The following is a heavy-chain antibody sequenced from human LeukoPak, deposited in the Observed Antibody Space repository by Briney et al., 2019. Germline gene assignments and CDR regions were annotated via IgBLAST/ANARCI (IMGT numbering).Heavy chain of an antibody. Sequence: SETLSLTCTVSGGSISSYYWSWIRQPPGKGLEWIGYIYYSGTTNYNPSLKSRVTISVDTSKNQFSLKLSSVTAADTAVYYCARGVYITAAQYGYWGQGTLVTVSS. D-gene: IGHD6-13*01. J-gene: IGHJ4*02. V-gene: IGHV4-59*01. CDR2: IYYSGTT. CDR3: ARGVYITAAQYGY. CDR1: GGSISSYY.